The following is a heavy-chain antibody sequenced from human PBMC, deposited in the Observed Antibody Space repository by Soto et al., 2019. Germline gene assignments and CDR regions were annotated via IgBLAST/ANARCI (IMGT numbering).Heavy chain of an antibody. J-gene: IGHJ4*02. CDR3: ARSGSSWNLREFDY. V-gene: IGHV1-18*01. D-gene: IGHD6-13*01. Sequence: ASVKVSCKASDYTFTSYGIIWVRQAPGQGLEWIGWISVYNGDTNYAQKFRGRVTMTTDISTTTAYMEMRSLRSDDTAVYYCARSGSSWNLREFDYWGQGTLVTVSS. CDR1: DYTFTSYG. CDR2: ISVYNGDT.